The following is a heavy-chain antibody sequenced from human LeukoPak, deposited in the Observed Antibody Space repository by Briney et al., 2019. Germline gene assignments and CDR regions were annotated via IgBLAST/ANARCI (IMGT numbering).Heavy chain of an antibody. CDR2: IYYSGST. CDR3: ARQGGRYGKYDFDY. CDR1: GGSISSYY. J-gene: IGHJ4*02. D-gene: IGHD1-26*01. Sequence: PSETLSLTCTVSGGSISSYYWSWIRQPPGKGLEWIGYIYYSGSTNYNPSLKSRVTTSVDTSKNQFSLKLSSVTAADTAVYYCARQGGRYGKYDFDYWGQGTLVTVSS. V-gene: IGHV4-59*08.